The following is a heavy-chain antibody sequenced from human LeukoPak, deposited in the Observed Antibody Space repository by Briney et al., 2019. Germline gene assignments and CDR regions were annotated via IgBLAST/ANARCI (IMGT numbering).Heavy chain of an antibody. CDR1: GGSISSYY. J-gene: IGHJ2*01. D-gene: IGHD3-22*01. V-gene: IGHV4-59*01. Sequence: KASETLSLTCTVSGGSISSYYWSWIRQPPGKGLEWIGYIYYSGNTNYNPSLKSRVSISIDTSKNQFSLQLGSVTAADTAVYYCARDRDSSGLRDFDLWGRGTLVTVSA. CDR2: IYYSGNT. CDR3: ARDRDSSGLRDFDL.